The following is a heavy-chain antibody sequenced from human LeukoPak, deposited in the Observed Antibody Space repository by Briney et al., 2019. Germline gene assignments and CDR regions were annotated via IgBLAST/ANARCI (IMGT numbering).Heavy chain of an antibody. D-gene: IGHD4-11*01. J-gene: IGHJ4*02. Sequence: SETLSLTCTVSGGSISSSSYYWGWIRQPPGKGLEWIGSIYYSGSTYYNPSLKSRVSISLDTSKNQFSLKLRSMTAADTAVYYCASREYSSSHNHWGQGTLSPSPQ. CDR2: IYYSGST. CDR1: GGSISSSSYY. CDR3: ASREYSSSHNH. V-gene: IGHV4-39*01.